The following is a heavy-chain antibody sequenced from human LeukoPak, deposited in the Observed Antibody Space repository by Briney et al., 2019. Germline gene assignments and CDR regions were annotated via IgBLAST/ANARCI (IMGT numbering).Heavy chain of an antibody. D-gene: IGHD2-2*01. V-gene: IGHV4-34*01. CDR1: GGSFSGYY. CDR2: INHSGST. J-gene: IGHJ5*02. CDR3: ARGRGRYCSSTSCRNWFDP. Sequence: SETLSLTCAVYGGSFSGYYWSWIRQPPGKGLEWIGEINHSGSTNYNPSLKSRVTISVDTSKNQFSLKLSSVTAADTAVHYCARGRGRYCSSTSCRNWFDPWGQGTLVTVSS.